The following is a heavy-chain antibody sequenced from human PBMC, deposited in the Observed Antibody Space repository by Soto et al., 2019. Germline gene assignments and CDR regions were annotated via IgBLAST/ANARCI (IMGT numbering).Heavy chain of an antibody. D-gene: IGHD3-22*01. CDR3: ARSEIYCDNSCYYDDFDY. J-gene: IGHJ4*02. CDR2: INPNSGGT. Sequence: ASLNVACKTSGYTFTGYYRHWVRQTPGQGLEWMGWINPNSGGTNYAQKFQGWVTMTRATSSSTAYMELSRRRPDDMTVYYCARSEIYCDNSCYYDDFDYWGQGTLVTVSS. CDR1: GYTFTGYY. V-gene: IGHV1-2*04.